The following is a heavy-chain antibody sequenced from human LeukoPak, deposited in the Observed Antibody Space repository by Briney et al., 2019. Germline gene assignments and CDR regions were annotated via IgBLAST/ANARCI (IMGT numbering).Heavy chain of an antibody. Sequence: PSEILSLTCTVSGGSISSSSYYWGWIRQPPGKGLEWIGSIYYSGSTYYNPSLKSRVTISVDTSKNQFSLKLSSVTAADTAVYYCARDRGEQSVDYWGQGTLVTVSS. CDR3: ARDRGEQSVDY. CDR1: GGSISSSSYY. CDR2: IYYSGST. V-gene: IGHV4-39*07. D-gene: IGHD3-16*01. J-gene: IGHJ4*02.